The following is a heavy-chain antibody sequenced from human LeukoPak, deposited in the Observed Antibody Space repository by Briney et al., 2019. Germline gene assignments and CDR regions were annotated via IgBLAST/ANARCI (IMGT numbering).Heavy chain of an antibody. D-gene: IGHD4-17*01. CDR3: ASSPGDYGDVPLRPPVPFFDY. CDR1: GGSFSGYY. V-gene: IGHV4-34*01. J-gene: IGHJ4*02. CDR2: INHSGST. Sequence: PSETLSLTCAVYGGSFSGYYWSWIRQPPGKGLEWIGEINHSGSTNYNPSLKSRVTISVDTSKNQFSLKLSSVTAADTAVFYCASSPGDYGDVPLRPPVPFFDYWGQGTLVTVSS.